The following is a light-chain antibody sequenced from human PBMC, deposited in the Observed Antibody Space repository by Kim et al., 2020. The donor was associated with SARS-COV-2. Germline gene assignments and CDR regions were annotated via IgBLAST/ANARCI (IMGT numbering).Light chain of an antibody. CDR1: QSVLYSSNNKNY. Sequence: APITGKASQSVLYSSNNKNYLGWYEQKPGPPPKLLIFWASTRESGVTTRFSGSGSGTDYTLTISSLQAEDVAVYYCQQYYSSPLTFGGGTKLEI. J-gene: IGKJ4*01. CDR3: QQYYSSPLT. V-gene: IGKV4-1*01. CDR2: WAS.